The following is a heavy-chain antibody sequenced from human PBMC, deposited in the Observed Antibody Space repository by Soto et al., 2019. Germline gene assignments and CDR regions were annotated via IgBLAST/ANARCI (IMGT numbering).Heavy chain of an antibody. CDR2: ITAGGDGT. Sequence: EVQVLESGGGLVEPGGSLILSCEASGITFSNYMMTWIRQAPGKGLEWVSTITAGGDGTYYADSVKGRFTMSRETSKNTLYLQMNSLRAEDTAVYYCAPHVYCSGGSCQYDAFAIRGQGTMVTVSS. J-gene: IGHJ3*02. CDR1: GITFSNYM. V-gene: IGHV3-23*01. CDR3: APHVYCSGGSCQYDAFAI. D-gene: IGHD2-15*01.